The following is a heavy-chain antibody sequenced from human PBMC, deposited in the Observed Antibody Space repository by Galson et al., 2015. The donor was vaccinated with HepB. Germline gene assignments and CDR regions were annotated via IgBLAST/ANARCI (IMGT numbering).Heavy chain of an antibody. CDR3: ARDLGGDCYLDY. J-gene: IGHJ4*02. V-gene: IGHV3-23*01. Sequence: SLRLSCAASGFTFTYYAMSWVRQAPGKGLEWVTLIGHSDSTTFYADSVKGRFTISRDNSKNTLYLQMNSLRAEDTAVYYCARDLGGDCYLDYWGQGTLVTVSS. CDR2: IGHSDSTT. D-gene: IGHD2-21*02. CDR1: GFTFTYYA.